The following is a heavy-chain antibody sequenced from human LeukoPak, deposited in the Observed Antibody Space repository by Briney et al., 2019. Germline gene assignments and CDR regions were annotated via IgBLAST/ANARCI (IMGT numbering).Heavy chain of an antibody. V-gene: IGHV5-10-1*01. CDR2: IDPSDSYT. CDR1: RYSFTNYW. J-gene: IGHJ6*02. CDR3: ARLCPRYDCGMDV. Sequence: GESLTIYCKGSRYSFTNYWIIWVRQMPGKGMEWMGRIDPSDSYTNYSPSFQGHVTISADKSISTAYLQWSGLKASDTAMYYCARLCPRYDCGMDVWGQGTSVAVSS.